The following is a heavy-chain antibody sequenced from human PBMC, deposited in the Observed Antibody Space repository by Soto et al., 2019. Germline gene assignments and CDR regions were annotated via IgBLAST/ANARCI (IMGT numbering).Heavy chain of an antibody. J-gene: IGHJ4*02. CDR1: GFTFTDYA. Sequence: GGSLRLSCAASGFTFTDYALSWVRQAPGKGLEWVATISGIGGSTYLADSVKGRLSISRDNSKNTVSLLMNSLRAEDTAVYFCARGSSGYISSWYYFDYWGRGTLVTV. CDR3: ARGSSGYISSWYYFDY. V-gene: IGHV3-23*01. CDR2: ISGIGGST. D-gene: IGHD6-13*01.